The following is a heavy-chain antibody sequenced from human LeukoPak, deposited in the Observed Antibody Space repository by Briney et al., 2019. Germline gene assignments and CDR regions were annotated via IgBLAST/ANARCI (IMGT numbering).Heavy chain of an antibody. Sequence: SETLSLTCAVYGGSFSGYYWSWIRQPPGNGLEWIGEINHSGSTNYNPSLKSRVTISVDTSKNQFSLKLSSVTAADTAVYYCARGLMTTVTPFDYWGQGTLVTVSS. D-gene: IGHD4-17*01. CDR1: GGSFSGYY. CDR2: INHSGST. J-gene: IGHJ4*02. CDR3: ARGLMTTVTPFDY. V-gene: IGHV4-34*01.